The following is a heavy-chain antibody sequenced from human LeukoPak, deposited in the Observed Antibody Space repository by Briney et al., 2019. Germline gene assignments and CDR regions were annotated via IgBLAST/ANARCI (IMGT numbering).Heavy chain of an antibody. CDR3: ARDRNWGLEY. V-gene: IGHV3-30-3*01. CDR2: VSSDGSEK. CDR1: GFSFSSFA. D-gene: IGHD7-27*01. J-gene: IGHJ4*02. Sequence: GGSLRLSCAASGFSFSSFAMHWVRRAPGKGLEWLTVVSSDGSEKYYADSVKGRFTISRDNSKNTLYLQMNSLRAEDTAVYYCARDRNWGLEYWGQGTLLIVSS.